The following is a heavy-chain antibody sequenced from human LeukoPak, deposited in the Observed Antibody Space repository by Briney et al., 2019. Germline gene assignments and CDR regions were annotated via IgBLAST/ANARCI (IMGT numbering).Heavy chain of an antibody. CDR3: ARLRSGGYFEY. D-gene: IGHD4-17*01. CDR2: VYDSGSG. CDR1: GGSVSSGGYY. V-gene: IGHV4-61*08. Sequence: PSETLSLTCTVSGGSVSSGGYYWSWIRQTAGKGLDWIGYVYDSGSGKYKPSLNSRVTISIDTSKNQFSLKLNSVTAADTAVYYCARLRSGGYFEYWGQGTLVTVFS. J-gene: IGHJ4*02.